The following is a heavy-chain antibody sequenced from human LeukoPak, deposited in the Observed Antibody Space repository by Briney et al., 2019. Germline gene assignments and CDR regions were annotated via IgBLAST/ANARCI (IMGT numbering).Heavy chain of an antibody. CDR3: ARDRWQQLYYYYYMDV. D-gene: IGHD6-13*01. V-gene: IGHV1-69*05. J-gene: IGHJ6*03. CDR1: GGTFTSYA. CDR2: IIPIFGTA. Sequence: GASVKVSCKASGGTFTSYAISWVRQAPGQGLEWMGRIIPIFGTANYAQKFQGRVTITTDESTSTAYMELSSLRSEDTAVYYCARDRWQQLYYYYYMDVWGKGTTVTVSS.